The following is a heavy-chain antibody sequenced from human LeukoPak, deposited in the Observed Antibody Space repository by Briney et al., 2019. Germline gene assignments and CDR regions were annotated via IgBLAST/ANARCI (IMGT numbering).Heavy chain of an antibody. CDR2: IFYSGNT. V-gene: IGHV4-39*07. CDR3: ARDTAAGTLGGY. J-gene: IGHJ4*02. D-gene: IGHD6-13*01. CDR1: GGSISSSSYY. Sequence: SETLSLTCTVSGGSISSSSYYWGWIRQPPGKGLECIGSIFYSGNTYYNPSLKSRVTISVDRSKNQFSLKLSSVTAADTAVYYCARDTAAGTLGGYWGQGTLVTVSS.